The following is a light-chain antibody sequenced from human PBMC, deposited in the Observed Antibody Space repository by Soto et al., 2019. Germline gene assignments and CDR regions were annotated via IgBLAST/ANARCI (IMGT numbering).Light chain of an antibody. CDR1: SSDVGSYKY. Sequence: QSVLTQPASVSGSPGQSITISCTGTSSDVGSYKYVSWYQHYPGKAPKLITYEVSNRPSGVSDRFSGSKSGNTASLTISGLQAEDEADYYCISYTTSSTVVFGGGTKLTVL. V-gene: IGLV2-14*01. CDR2: EVS. CDR3: ISYTTSSTVV. J-gene: IGLJ2*01.